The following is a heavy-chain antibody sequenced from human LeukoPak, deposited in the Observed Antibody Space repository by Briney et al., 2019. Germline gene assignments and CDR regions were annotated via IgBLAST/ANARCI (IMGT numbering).Heavy chain of an antibody. D-gene: IGHD1-1*01. V-gene: IGHV3-48*04. CDR3: ARGDGDDNWLIDY. J-gene: IGHJ4*02. CDR1: GFTSSRYS. Sequence: GGSLRLSCAASGFTSSRYSMNWVRQAPGKGLEWISYISSSSSNIQYADSVKGRFTISRDNARNSLYLQMNNLRAEDTAVYHCARGDGDDNWLIDYWGQGTLVTVSS. CDR2: ISSSSSNI.